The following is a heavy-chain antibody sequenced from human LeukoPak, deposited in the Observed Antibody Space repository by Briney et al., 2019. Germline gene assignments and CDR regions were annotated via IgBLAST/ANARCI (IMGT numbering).Heavy chain of an antibody. CDR2: MNPNSGNT. D-gene: IGHD2-8*02. J-gene: IGHJ5*02. CDR3: ARGPTFTEVLVAVGWFDP. Sequence: ASVKVSCKASGYTFTSYDINWVRQATGQGLEWMGWMNPNSGNTGYAQKFQGRVTMTRNTSISTAYMELSSLRSEDTAVYYCARGPTFTEVLVAVGWFDPWGQGTLVTVSS. CDR1: GYTFTSYD. V-gene: IGHV1-8*01.